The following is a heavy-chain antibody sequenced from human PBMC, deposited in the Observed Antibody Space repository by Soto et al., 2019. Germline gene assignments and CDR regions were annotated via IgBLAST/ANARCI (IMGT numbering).Heavy chain of an antibody. CDR2: IYSSGGT. V-gene: IGHV4-4*07. Sequence: LSLTCTVSGGAISGYYWTWIRQSAGKGLEWIGRIYSSGGTKYNPSLQSRVTTSLDTSKNQFSLRLTSVTAADTAVYYCARGQRFSDSFDPWGQGTLVTVSS. D-gene: IGHD3-3*01. CDR3: ARGQRFSDSFDP. CDR1: GGAISGYY. J-gene: IGHJ5*02.